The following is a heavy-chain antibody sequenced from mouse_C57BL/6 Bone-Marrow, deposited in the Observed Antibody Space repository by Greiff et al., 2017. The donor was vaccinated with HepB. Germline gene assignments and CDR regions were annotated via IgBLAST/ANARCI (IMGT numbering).Heavy chain of an antibody. CDR1: GFTFSDYY. CDR2: ISNGGGST. V-gene: IGHV5-12*01. CDR3: ARHADTTVPHY. Sequence: EVNLVESGGGLVQPGGSLKLSCAASGFTFSDYYMYWVRQTPEKRLEWVAYISNGGGSTYYPDTVKGRFTISRDNAKNTLYLQMSRLKSEDTAMYYCARHADTTVPHYWGQGTLVTVSA. D-gene: IGHD1-1*01. J-gene: IGHJ3*01.